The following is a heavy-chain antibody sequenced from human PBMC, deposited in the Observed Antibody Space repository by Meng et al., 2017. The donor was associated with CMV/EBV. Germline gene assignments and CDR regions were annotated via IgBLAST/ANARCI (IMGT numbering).Heavy chain of an antibody. CDR3: AREQYYYDSSGYYYLGGKDY. J-gene: IGHJ4*02. V-gene: IGHV4-59*01. Sequence: GSLRLSCTVSCGSISSYYWSWIRQPPGKGLEWIGYIYYSGSTNYNPSLKSRVTISVDTSKNQFSLKLSSVTAADTAVYYCAREQYYYDSSGYYYLGGKDYWGQGTLVTVSS. CDR1: CGSISSYY. D-gene: IGHD3-22*01. CDR2: IYYSGST.